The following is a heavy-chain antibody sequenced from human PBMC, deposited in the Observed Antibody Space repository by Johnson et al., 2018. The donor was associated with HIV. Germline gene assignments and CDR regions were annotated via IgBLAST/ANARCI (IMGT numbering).Heavy chain of an antibody. Sequence: EVQVVESGGGVVRPGGSLRLSCAASGFTFSSYWMSWVRQAPGKGLEWVANIKQDGREKYYVDSVKGSFTISRDNAKNSLYLQMNSLRAEDTAVYYCARGIVVVPAADAFDIWGQGTMVTVSS. V-gene: IGHV3-7*01. J-gene: IGHJ3*02. D-gene: IGHD2-2*01. CDR1: GFTFSSYW. CDR3: ARGIVVVPAADAFDI. CDR2: IKQDGREK.